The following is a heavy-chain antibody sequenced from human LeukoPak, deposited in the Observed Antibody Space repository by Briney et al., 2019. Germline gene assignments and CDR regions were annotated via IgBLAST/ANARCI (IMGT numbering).Heavy chain of an antibody. D-gene: IGHD5-18*01. CDR2: IYYSGST. Sequence: SETLSLTCTVSGGSISSSSYYWGWIRQPPGKGLEWIGSIYYSGSTYYNPSLKSRATISVDTSKNQFSLKLSSVTAADTAVYYCASISYGNLRLDYWGQGTLVTVSS. J-gene: IGHJ4*02. V-gene: IGHV4-39*07. CDR1: GGSISSSSYY. CDR3: ASISYGNLRLDY.